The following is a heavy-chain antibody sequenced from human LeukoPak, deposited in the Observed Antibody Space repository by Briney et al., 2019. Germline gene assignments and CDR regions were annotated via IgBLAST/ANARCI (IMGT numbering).Heavy chain of an antibody. J-gene: IGHJ4*02. CDR1: GGSIVTTNW. V-gene: IGHV4-4*02. CDR3: TRESGAFSPFGF. D-gene: IGHD1-26*01. Sequence: PSGTLSLTCAVSGGSIVTTNWRSWVRQPPGKGLEWIGEVHLNGATNYNPSLESRVSMSIDKSKNHLSLELSSVTAADTAMYYCTRESGAFSPFGFWGQGTLVTVSS. CDR2: VHLNGAT.